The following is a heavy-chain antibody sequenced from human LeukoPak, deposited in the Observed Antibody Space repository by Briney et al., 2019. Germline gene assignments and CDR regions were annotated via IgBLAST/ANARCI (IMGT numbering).Heavy chain of an antibody. Sequence: ASVKVSCKVSGDNLSELTVQWVRQAPGKGVEWIGGFDPEEGERLYAQKFEGRVTMTEDTSTDTAYMQLTSLRSEDTAVYYCATFCVYDLLECFDYWGQGTLVTVSS. CDR1: GDNLSELT. D-gene: IGHD5/OR15-5a*01. V-gene: IGHV1-24*01. CDR3: ATFCVYDLLECFDY. CDR2: FDPEEGER. J-gene: IGHJ4*02.